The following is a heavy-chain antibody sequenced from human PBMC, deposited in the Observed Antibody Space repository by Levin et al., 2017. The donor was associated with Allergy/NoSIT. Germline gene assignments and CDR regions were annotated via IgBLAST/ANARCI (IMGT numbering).Heavy chain of an antibody. CDR2: IYYSGST. D-gene: IGHD7-27*01. J-gene: IGHJ6*02. CDR3: ARDRTITTTGETYYYGMDV. V-gene: IGHV4-59*01. CDR1: GGSISGYY. Sequence: ASETLSLTCTVSGGSISGYYWSWIRQPPGKGLEWIGYIYYSGSTKYNPSLKSRVTISVDTSKNQFSLKLSSVTAADTAVYYCARDRTITTTGETYYYGMDVWGQGTTVTVSS.